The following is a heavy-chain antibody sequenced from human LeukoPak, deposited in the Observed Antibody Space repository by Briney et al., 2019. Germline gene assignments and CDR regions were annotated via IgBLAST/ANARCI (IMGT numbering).Heavy chain of an antibody. CDR2: INPSGGST. D-gene: IGHD1-26*01. CDR1: GYTFTSYY. V-gene: IGHV1-46*01. J-gene: IGHJ3*02. Sequence: ASVKVSCKASGYTFTSYYMHWVRQAPGQGLERMGIINPSGGSTSYAQKFQGRVTMTRDTSTSTVYMELSSLRSEDTAVYYCARDPRDGLGAIDIWGQGTMVTVSS. CDR3: ARDPRDGLGAIDI.